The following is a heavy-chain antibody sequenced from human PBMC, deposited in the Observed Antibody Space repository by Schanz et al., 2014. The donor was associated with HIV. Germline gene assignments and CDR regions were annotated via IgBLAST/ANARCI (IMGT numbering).Heavy chain of an antibody. CDR3: AKVATWDYYGMDV. CDR2: ISNDGRNK. CDR1: GFTFSTYG. J-gene: IGHJ6*02. Sequence: QVQLVESGGGVVQPGRSLRLSCAASGFTFSTYGMHWVRQTPGKGLEWVAFISNDGRNKYYADSVKGRFTISRDSSRNTLCWQMNSLRAEDTAVYYCAKVATWDYYGMDVWGQGTTVTVSS. V-gene: IGHV3-30*18.